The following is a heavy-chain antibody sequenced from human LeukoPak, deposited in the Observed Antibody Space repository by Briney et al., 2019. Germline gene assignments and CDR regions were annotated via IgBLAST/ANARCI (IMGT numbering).Heavy chain of an antibody. J-gene: IGHJ4*02. CDR1: GFTFSNYG. D-gene: IGHD5-12*01. CDR2: IWYDGSNK. V-gene: IGHV3-33*01. CDR3: ARETGLRYNDFDY. Sequence: GRSLRLSCAASGFTFSNYGMHWVRQAPGKGLEWVAVIWYDGSNKYYADSVKGRFTISRDNAKNSLYLQMNSLRAEDTAVYYCARETGLRYNDFDYWGQGTLVTVSS.